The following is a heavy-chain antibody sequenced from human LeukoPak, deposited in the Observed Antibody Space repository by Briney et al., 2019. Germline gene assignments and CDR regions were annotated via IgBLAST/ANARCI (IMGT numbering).Heavy chain of an antibody. CDR3: ARRASGGWNFDY. J-gene: IGHJ4*02. Sequence: SETLSLTCTVSGGSISGSSYYWGWIRQPPGKGLEWIGSIYYSGNTYYNPSLKSRVTISVDTSKNQLSLKLSSVTAADTAVYYCARRASGGWNFDYWGQGTLVTVSS. CDR2: IYYSGNT. V-gene: IGHV4-39*01. D-gene: IGHD6-19*01. CDR1: GGSISGSSYY.